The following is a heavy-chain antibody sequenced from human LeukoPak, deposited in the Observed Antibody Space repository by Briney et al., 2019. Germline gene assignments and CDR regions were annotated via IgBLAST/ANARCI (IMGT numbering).Heavy chain of an antibody. J-gene: IGHJ4*02. V-gene: IGHV3-48*03. D-gene: IGHD3-22*01. CDR2: ISSSGSTI. CDR1: GFTFSSYE. Sequence: GGSLRLSCAASGFTFSSYEMNWVRQAPGKGLEWVSYISSSGSTIYYADSVKGRFTISRDNSKNSLYLQMNSLRAEDTALYYCAKFLITMHSSGYGGYFDYWGQGTLVTVSS. CDR3: AKFLITMHSSGYGGYFDY.